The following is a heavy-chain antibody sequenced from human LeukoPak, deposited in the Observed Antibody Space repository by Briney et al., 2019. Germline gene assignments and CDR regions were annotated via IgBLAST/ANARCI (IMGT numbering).Heavy chain of an antibody. CDR3: ARYSDSSGYYGPDWFDP. D-gene: IGHD3-22*01. J-gene: IGHJ5*02. V-gene: IGHV4-39*07. CDR1: GGSISSSSYY. Sequence: SETLSLTCTVSGGSISSSSYYWGWIRQPPGKGLEWIGSIYYSGSTYYNPSLKSRVTISVDTSKNQFSLKLSSVTAADTAVYYCARYSDSSGYYGPDWFDPWGQGTLVTVSS. CDR2: IYYSGST.